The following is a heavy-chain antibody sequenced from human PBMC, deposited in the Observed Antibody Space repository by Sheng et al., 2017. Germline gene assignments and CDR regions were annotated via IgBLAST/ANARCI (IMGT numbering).Heavy chain of an antibody. CDR3: ASPKVGYCSGGSCYPDY. V-gene: IGHV3-74*01. J-gene: IGHJ4*02. CDR2: INSDGSST. D-gene: IGHD2-15*01. CDR1: GFTFSSYW. Sequence: EVQLVESGGGLVQPGGSLRLSCAASGFTFSSYWMHWVRQAPGKGLVWVSRINSDGSSTSYADSVKGRFTISRDNAKNTLYLQMNSLRAEDTAVYYCASPKVGYCSGGSCYPDYWGQGTLVTVSS.